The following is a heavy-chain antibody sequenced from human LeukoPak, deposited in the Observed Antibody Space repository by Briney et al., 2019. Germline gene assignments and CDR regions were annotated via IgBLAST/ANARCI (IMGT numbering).Heavy chain of an antibody. J-gene: IGHJ6*03. CDR1: GGSISSGNYY. V-gene: IGHV4-61*02. Sequence: SQTLSLTCTVSGGSISSGNYYWSWIRQPAGKGLEWIGRMSTSGTTNYNPSPKSRVTISVDTSNNQFSLKLSSVTAADTAVYYCSRDRPTTYYYYHTDVWGKGTTVTVSS. CDR3: SRDRPTTYYYYHTDV. CDR2: MSTSGTT. D-gene: IGHD5-12*01.